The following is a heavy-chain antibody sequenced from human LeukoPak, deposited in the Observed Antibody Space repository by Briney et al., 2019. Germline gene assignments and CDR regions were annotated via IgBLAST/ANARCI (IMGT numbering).Heavy chain of an antibody. J-gene: IGHJ6*03. D-gene: IGHD2-15*01. CDR2: IHYSGSS. CDR1: DGSISSYY. V-gene: IGHV4-59*08. CDR3: ARWYCSGDTCFHMDV. Sequence: SETLSLTCTVSDGSISSYYWSWIRQPPGKGLEWIGYIHYSGSSAYIPSLKSRVTMSVDTSKNQFSLRLTSVTAADTALYYCARWYCSGDTCFHMDVWGKATTVNVSS.